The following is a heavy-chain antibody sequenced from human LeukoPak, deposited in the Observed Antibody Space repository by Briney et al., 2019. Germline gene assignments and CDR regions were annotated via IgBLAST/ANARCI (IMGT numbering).Heavy chain of an antibody. CDR1: GFSFSTYT. J-gene: IGHJ4*02. CDR3: ARARRYRSSWYHDY. V-gene: IGHV3-48*02. Sequence: GGSLRLSCAASGFSFSTYTMNWVRQAPGQGLDWVSYISSSSSTIYYADSVKGRFTISRDNANNSLYLQMNSLRDEDTAVYYCARARRYRSSWYHDYWGQGSLVTVSS. D-gene: IGHD6-13*01. CDR2: ISSSSSTI.